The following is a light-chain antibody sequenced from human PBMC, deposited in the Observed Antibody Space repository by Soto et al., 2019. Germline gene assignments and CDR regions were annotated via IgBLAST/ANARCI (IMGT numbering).Light chain of an antibody. Sequence: MQMTHSPSTLSASVGERVTITCRASENINMWLAWYQQKPGQAPRLLIQRASRVERGVPSRFSGSGSDTEFTLTISSLQPDDFATYYCQQYNRYFKSFGQGTKVDIK. CDR1: ENINMW. CDR2: RAS. J-gene: IGKJ1*01. CDR3: QQYNRYFKS. V-gene: IGKV1-5*03.